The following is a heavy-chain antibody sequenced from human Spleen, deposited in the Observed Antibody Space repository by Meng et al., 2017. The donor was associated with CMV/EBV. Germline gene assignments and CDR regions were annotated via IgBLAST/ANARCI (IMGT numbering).Heavy chain of an antibody. V-gene: IGHV3-7*01. D-gene: IGHD2-15*01. Sequence: GESLKISCAASGFTFSSYWMSWVRQAPGKGLEWVANINQDGSEKYYVDSVKGRFTISRDNAKNSLDLQMNSLRAEDTAVYYCARIRRGDCSGGSCYGSIDYWGQGTLVTVSS. CDR3: ARIRRGDCSGGSCYGSIDY. J-gene: IGHJ4*02. CDR2: INQDGSEK. CDR1: GFTFSSYW.